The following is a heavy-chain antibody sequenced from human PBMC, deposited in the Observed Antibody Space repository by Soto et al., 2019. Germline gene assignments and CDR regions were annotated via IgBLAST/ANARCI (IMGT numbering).Heavy chain of an antibody. CDR2: ISYDGSNK. CDR3: AKDRPSFQVVRGDFDY. V-gene: IGHV3-30*18. Sequence: QVQLVESGGGVVQPGRSLRLSSAASGFTFSSYGMHWVRQAPGKGLEWVAVISYDGSNKYYADSVKGRFTISRDNSKNTLYLQMNSLRAEDTAVYYCAKDRPSFQVVRGDFDYWGQGTLVTVSS. D-gene: IGHD3-10*01. CDR1: GFTFSSYG. J-gene: IGHJ4*02.